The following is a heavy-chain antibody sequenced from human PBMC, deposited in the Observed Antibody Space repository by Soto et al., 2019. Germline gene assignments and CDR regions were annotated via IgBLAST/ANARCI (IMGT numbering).Heavy chain of an antibody. CDR1: GGSISSYY. CDR2: VHHSWGS. Sequence: QVPLQESGPGLVKPSETLSLSCTVSGGSISSYYWRWFRQSPGKRMEWIGYVHHSWGSSYNPSLQSRVAISLNPSKSQCSLKVTSVTATDTAVYYWARQGFGPRHGLVDVWGQGTTVTVSS. D-gene: IGHD3-10*01. J-gene: IGHJ6*02. CDR3: ARQGFGPRHGLVDV. V-gene: IGHV4-59*08.